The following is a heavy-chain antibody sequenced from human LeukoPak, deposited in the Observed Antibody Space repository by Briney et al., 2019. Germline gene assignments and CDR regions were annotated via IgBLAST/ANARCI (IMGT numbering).Heavy chain of an antibody. CDR3: ASPTRDYSNYNFAY. CDR1: GGSISSSSYY. D-gene: IGHD4-11*01. J-gene: IGHJ4*02. Sequence: PSETLSLTCTVSGGSISSSSYYWGWLRQPPGTGLEWIGSIYYSGSTYYNPSLKSRVTISVDTSKNQFSLKLSSVTAADTAVYYCASPTRDYSNYNFAYWGQGTLVTVSS. CDR2: IYYSGST. V-gene: IGHV4-39*01.